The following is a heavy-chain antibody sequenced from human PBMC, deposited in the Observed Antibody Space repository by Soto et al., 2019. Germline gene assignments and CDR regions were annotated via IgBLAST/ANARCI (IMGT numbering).Heavy chain of an antibody. CDR2: MNPNSGNT. CDR3: AGGDYYDAAGEPTDS. D-gene: IGHD3-22*01. J-gene: IGHJ4*02. Sequence: QVQLVQSGAEVKKPGASVKVSCKASGYTFTSYDINWVRQATGPGLERMGWMNPNSGNTGYAQKFHGRVIKTGNTSISTAYKELSSSRSGDTAAYYCAGGDYYDAAGEPTDSWGQGTLVTVSS. V-gene: IGHV1-8*01. CDR1: GYTFTSYD.